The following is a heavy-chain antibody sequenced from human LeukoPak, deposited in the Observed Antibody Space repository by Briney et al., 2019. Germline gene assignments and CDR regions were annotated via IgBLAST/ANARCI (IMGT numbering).Heavy chain of an antibody. D-gene: IGHD3-10*01. CDR3: ARVRGSWSYRLDY. V-gene: IGHV3-23*01. J-gene: IGHJ4*02. Sequence: GGSLRLSCAASGFTFSSYGMSWVRQAPGKGLEWVSAISGSGGSTYYADSVKGRFTISRDNSKNTLYLQMNSLRAEDTAVYYCARVRGSWSYRLDYWGQGTLVTVSS. CDR2: ISGSGGST. CDR1: GFTFSSYG.